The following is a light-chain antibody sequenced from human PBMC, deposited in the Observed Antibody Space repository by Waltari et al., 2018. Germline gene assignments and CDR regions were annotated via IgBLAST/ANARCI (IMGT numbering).Light chain of an antibody. J-gene: IGLJ3*02. Sequence: QPVLTQPPSASGTPGQRVTISCSGSSSNIGINSIYWFQQLPGTAPKLLIYRKNQWPSGVPDRFSGYKSGTSASLAISGLQSEDEADYYCSTWDDSLGGPVFGGGTKLTVL. CDR2: RKN. CDR3: STWDDSLGGPV. CDR1: SSNIGINS. V-gene: IGLV1-47*01.